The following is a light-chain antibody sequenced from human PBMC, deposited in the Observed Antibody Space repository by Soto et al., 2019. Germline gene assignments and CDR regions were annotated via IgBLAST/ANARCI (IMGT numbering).Light chain of an antibody. J-gene: IGLJ2*01. CDR1: TGAVTSGYY. CDR2: STS. Sequence: QTVVTQEPSLTVSPGGTVTLTCASSTGAVTSGYYPNWFQQKPGQAPRALIYSTSNKHYWTPARFSGSLLGGKAALTLSGVQPEDEAEYYCLLYYGGAQPLFGGGTKVTVL. CDR3: LLYYGGAQPL. V-gene: IGLV7-43*01.